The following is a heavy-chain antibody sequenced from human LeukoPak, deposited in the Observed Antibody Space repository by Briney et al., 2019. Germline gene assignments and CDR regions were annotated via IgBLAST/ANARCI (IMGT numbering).Heavy chain of an antibody. Sequence: SVKVSCKASGGTFSSYAISWVRQAPGQGLEWMGGIIPIFGTANYAQKFQGRVTITTDESTSTAYMELSSLRSEDTAVYYCARRLLGYYYDSSGYSAAFDIWGQGTMVTVSS. J-gene: IGHJ3*02. CDR1: GGTFSSYA. CDR2: IIPIFGTA. D-gene: IGHD3-22*01. CDR3: ARRLLGYYYDSSGYSAAFDI. V-gene: IGHV1-69*05.